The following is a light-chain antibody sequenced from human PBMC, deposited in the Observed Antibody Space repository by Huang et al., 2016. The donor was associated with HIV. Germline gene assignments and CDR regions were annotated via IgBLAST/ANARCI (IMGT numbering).Light chain of an antibody. Sequence: EIVLTQSPGTRSLSPGEGATVSCRANESVRSTYLAWYRQSGGQAPRLLIYGASNRATGIPDRFSGSGSGTDFTLTISRLEPEDFAVYYCQQYGTSPWTFGQGTKVEIK. CDR3: QQYGTSPWT. V-gene: IGKV3-20*01. CDR1: ESVRSTY. CDR2: GAS. J-gene: IGKJ1*01.